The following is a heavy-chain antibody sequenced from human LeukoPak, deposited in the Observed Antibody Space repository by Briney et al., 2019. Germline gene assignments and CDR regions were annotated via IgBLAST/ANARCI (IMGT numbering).Heavy chain of an antibody. V-gene: IGHV3-11*01. CDR2: ISSSGRTM. D-gene: IGHD1-14*01. Sequence: GGSLRLSCAASGFTFSDYYMSWIRQAPGKGLEWVSYISSSGRTMYYADSVQGRFTISGDNAKNSLYLQMNSLRAEDTAVYYCAKHRRSGYGMDVWGQGTTVTVSS. CDR1: GFTFSDYY. J-gene: IGHJ6*02. CDR3: AKHRRSGYGMDV.